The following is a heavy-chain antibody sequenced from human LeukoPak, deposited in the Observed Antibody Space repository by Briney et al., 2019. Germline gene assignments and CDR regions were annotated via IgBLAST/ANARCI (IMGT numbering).Heavy chain of an antibody. Sequence: SETLSLTCTVSGGSISSGGYYWSWIRQPPGKGLEWIGYIYCSGRIYYNPSLKSRVTISVDGSKNQFSLKLRSVTAADTAVYYCARGVRLWGQGTMVTVSS. D-gene: IGHD1-1*01. V-gene: IGHV4-31*03. J-gene: IGHJ3*01. CDR3: ARGVRL. CDR1: GGSISSGGYY. CDR2: IYCSGRI.